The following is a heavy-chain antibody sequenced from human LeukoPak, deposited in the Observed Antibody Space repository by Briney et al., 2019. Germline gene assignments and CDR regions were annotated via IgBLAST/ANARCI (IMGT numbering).Heavy chain of an antibody. J-gene: IGHJ6*03. CDR2: INPSGGST. CDR3: ARSLGIGMTTVTYDYYYYMDV. D-gene: IGHD4-17*01. CDR1: GYTFTGYY. V-gene: IGHV1-46*01. Sequence: GASVKVSCKASGYTFTGYYMHWVRQAPGQGLEWMGIINPSGGSTSYAQKFQGRVTMTRDMSTSTVYMELSSLRSEDTAVYYCARSLGIGMTTVTYDYYYYMDVWGKGTTVTVSS.